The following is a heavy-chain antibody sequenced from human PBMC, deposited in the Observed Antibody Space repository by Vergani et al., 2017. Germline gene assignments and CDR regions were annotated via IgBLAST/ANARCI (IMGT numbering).Heavy chain of an antibody. CDR1: GGSISSYY. J-gene: IGHJ4*02. CDR2: IYYSGST. Sequence: QVQLQESGPGLVKPSETLSLTCTVSGGSISSYYWSWIRQPPGKGLEWIGYIYYSGSTNYNPSLKSRVTISVDTSKNQFSLKLSSVTAADTAVYYCAGGDFGYFDYWGQGTLVTVSS. D-gene: IGHD2-21*01. CDR3: AGGDFGYFDY. V-gene: IGHV4-59*01.